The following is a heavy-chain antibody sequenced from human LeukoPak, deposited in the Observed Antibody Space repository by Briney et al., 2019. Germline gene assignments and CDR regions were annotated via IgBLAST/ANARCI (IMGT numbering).Heavy chain of an antibody. CDR2: ISSSGSTI. J-gene: IGHJ4*02. Sequence: GGSLRLSCAASGFTFSSYEMNWVRQAPGKGLEWVSYISSSGSTIYYADSVKGRFTISRDNSKNTLYLQMNSLRAEDTAVYYCAKGTRYYYDSSSDWGQGTLVTVSS. V-gene: IGHV3-48*03. D-gene: IGHD3-22*01. CDR3: AKGTRYYYDSSSD. CDR1: GFTFSSYE.